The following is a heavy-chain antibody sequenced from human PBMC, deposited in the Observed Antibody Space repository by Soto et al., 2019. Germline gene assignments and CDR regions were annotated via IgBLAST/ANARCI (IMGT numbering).Heavy chain of an antibody. J-gene: IGHJ4*02. D-gene: IGHD5-12*01. Sequence: QVQLQQWGAGLLKPSETLSLTCAVYGGSFSGYYWSWIRQPPGKGLEWIGEINHSGSTNYNPSLKSRVTISVDTSKNQFSLKLSSVTAADTAVYYCARRYSGYDSAVAGRGAYFDYWGQGTLVTVSS. CDR3: ARRYSGYDSAVAGRGAYFDY. V-gene: IGHV4-34*01. CDR2: INHSGST. CDR1: GGSFSGYY.